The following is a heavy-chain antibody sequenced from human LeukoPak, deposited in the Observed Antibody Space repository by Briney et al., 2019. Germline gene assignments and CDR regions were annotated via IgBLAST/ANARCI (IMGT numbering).Heavy chain of an antibody. Sequence: SETLSLTCTVSGYSISSGYYWGWIRQPPGKGLEWIGSIYHSGSTYYNPSLKSRVTISVDTSKNQFSLKLSSVTAADTAVYYCARLLVGYWFDPWGQGTLVTVSS. CDR2: IYHSGST. CDR1: GYSISSGYY. CDR3: ARLLVGYWFDP. D-gene: IGHD2-2*03. J-gene: IGHJ5*02. V-gene: IGHV4-38-2*02.